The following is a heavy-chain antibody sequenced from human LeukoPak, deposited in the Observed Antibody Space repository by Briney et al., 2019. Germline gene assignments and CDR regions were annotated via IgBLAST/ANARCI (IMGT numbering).Heavy chain of an antibody. Sequence: PGGSLRLSCAASGFTLSSNYMSWVRQAPGKGLEWGSVIYSGGSTYYADSVKGRFTISRDNSKNTLYLQMNSLRAEDTAVYYCARVSFGEGSLYGMDVWGQGTTVTVSS. J-gene: IGHJ6*02. CDR2: IYSGGST. CDR1: GFTLSSNY. V-gene: IGHV3-66*02. D-gene: IGHD4-17*01. CDR3: ARVSFGEGSLYGMDV.